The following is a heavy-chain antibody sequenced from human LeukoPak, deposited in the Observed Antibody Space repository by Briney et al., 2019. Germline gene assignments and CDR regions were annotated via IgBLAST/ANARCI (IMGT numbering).Heavy chain of an antibody. V-gene: IGHV3-23*01. CDR2: ISASGGST. J-gene: IGHJ4*02. Sequence: RGSLRVFRSASGFTFSRFAVSWVRQAPGKGLEWVSAISASGGSTYYADSVKGRFTISRDNSKNTLYLQMNSLRADDTAVYYCVKVPRDQHDGYWGQGTLVTVSS. CDR1: GFTFSRFA. D-gene: IGHD1-1*01. CDR3: VKVPRDQHDGY.